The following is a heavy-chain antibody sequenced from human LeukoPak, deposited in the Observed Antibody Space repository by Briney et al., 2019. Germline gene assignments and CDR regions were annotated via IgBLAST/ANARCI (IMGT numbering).Heavy chain of an antibody. V-gene: IGHV1-18*01. J-gene: IGHJ4*02. CDR3: AREACSIGVCYPSGY. CDR2: ISTYNANT. Sequence: GASVKVSCKASGYSFTSYGISWVRQAPGQGLEWMGWISTYNANTNYALKLQGRVTLTTDTSTSTAYMELKSLRSDDTAVYYCAREACSIGVCYPSGYWGQGTLVTVSS. CDR1: GYSFTSYG. D-gene: IGHD2-8*01.